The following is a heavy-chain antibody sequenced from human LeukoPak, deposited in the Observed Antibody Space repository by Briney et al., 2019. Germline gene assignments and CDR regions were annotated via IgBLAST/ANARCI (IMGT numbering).Heavy chain of an antibody. V-gene: IGHV1-8*01. CDR3: ARGLVVSTILLDY. Sequence: GASVKVSCKASGYTFTSYDINWVRQATGQGLEWLGWMNPSSGNTGYAQKFQGRVTMTRDTSISTAYMELSSLRSDDTAVYYCARGLVVSTILLDYWGQGTLVTVSS. CDR2: MNPSSGNT. D-gene: IGHD5/OR15-5a*01. J-gene: IGHJ4*02. CDR1: GYTFTSYD.